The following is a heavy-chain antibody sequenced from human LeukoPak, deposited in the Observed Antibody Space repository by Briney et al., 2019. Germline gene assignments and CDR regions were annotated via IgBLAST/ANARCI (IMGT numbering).Heavy chain of an antibody. D-gene: IGHD5-24*01. J-gene: IGHJ4*02. CDR1: GGSISGFY. CDR2: IYSSGST. V-gene: IGHV4-59*01. CDR3: ARTRREGYFDY. Sequence: SETLSLTCTVSGGSISGFYWSWIRQPPGKGLEWIGYIYSSGSTNYNPSLKSRVAISVDTSKNQFSLKLISVTAADTAVYYRARTRREGYFDYWGQGTLVTVSS.